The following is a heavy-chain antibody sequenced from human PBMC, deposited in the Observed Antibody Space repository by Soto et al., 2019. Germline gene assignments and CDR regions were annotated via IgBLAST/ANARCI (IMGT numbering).Heavy chain of an antibody. CDR3: SRERVGHIAMDV. J-gene: IGHJ6*02. CDR1: GGSITNYY. D-gene: IGHD1-26*01. CDR2: VSDSGST. Sequence: QVQLQESGPGLVKPSETLSLMCTVSGGSITNYYWSWIRQSPAKGLEWIGYVSDSGSTKYNPSLKSRVTISVDTSKNQFSLKLTSLTAADTAVYYCSRERVGHIAMDVWCQVTTVTVSS. V-gene: IGHV4-59*12.